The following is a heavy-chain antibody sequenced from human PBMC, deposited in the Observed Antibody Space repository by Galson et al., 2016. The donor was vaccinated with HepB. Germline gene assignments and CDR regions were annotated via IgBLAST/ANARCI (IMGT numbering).Heavy chain of an antibody. J-gene: IGHJ4*02. CDR2: IWYDGSNK. CDR3: AKGIGYYDRTGYDNFDH. CDR1: GFTFRNYG. Sequence: SLRLSCAASGFTFRNYGMHWARQVPGKGPEWVAVIWYDGSNKYYADSVKGRFTISRDNSKNTLVLQMNSLRAEDTALYYCAKGIGYYDRTGYDNFDHWGQGTLVTVSS. D-gene: IGHD3-22*01. V-gene: IGHV3-33*06.